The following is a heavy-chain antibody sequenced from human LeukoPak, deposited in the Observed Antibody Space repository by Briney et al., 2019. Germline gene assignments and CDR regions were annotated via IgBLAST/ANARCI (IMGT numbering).Heavy chain of an antibody. V-gene: IGHV3-23*01. D-gene: IGHD2-15*01. CDR1: GFTFSTCA. CDR3: AKEKKSGGWPLDY. Sequence: GSLRLSCAASGFTFSTCAMSWVRQAPGKGLEWVAGIGYGGSHTYYADSVTRRFTISRDNSKNTMSLQMNSLRADDTAVYYCAKEKKSGGWPLDYWGQGALVTVSS. CDR2: IGYGGSHT. J-gene: IGHJ4*02.